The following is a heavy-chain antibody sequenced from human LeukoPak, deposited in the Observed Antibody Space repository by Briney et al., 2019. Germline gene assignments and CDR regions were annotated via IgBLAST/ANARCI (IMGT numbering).Heavy chain of an antibody. D-gene: IGHD1-26*01. J-gene: IGHJ4*02. CDR2: IYYSGST. V-gene: IGHV4-31*03. CDR1: GGSISSGGYY. CDR3: ASSVGATTAGFDY. Sequence: SETLSLTCTVSGGSISSGGYYWSWIRQHPGKGLEWIGYIYYSGSTYYNPSLKSRVTISVDTSKNQFSLKLSSVTATDTAVYYCASSVGATTAGFDYWGQGTLVTVSS.